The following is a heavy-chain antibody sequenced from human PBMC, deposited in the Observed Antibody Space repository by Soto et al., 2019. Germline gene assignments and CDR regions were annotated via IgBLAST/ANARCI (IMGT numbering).Heavy chain of an antibody. CDR3: AKDRLGGNFDY. V-gene: IGHV3-23*01. CDR2: ISGTGGST. CDR1: GFTFNNYA. J-gene: IGHJ4*02. Sequence: EVQLLDSGGGLVQPGGSLRLSCAASGFTFNNYAMNWVRQAPGTGLEWVATISGTGGSTYYADSVKGRFTISRDNSKNTLDLQMNSLRVEDTAVYYCAKDRLGGNFDYWGQGTKVTVSS.